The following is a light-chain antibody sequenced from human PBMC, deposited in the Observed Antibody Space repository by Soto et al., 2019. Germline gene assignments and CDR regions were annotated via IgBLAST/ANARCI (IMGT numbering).Light chain of an antibody. CDR1: SSNIGSNT. Sequence: QAVVTQPPSASGTHGQRVTISCSGSSSNIGSNTVNWYQQLPGTAPKLLIYSNNQRPSGVPDRFSGSKSGTSASLAISGLQSEDEADYYCAAWDDSLNVVFGGGTKLTVL. J-gene: IGLJ2*01. CDR2: SNN. V-gene: IGLV1-44*01. CDR3: AAWDDSLNVV.